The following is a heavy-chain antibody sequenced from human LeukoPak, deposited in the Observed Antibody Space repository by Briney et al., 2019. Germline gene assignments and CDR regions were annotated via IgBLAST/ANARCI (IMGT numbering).Heavy chain of an antibody. D-gene: IGHD4-17*01. J-gene: IGHJ4*02. V-gene: IGHV3-15*01. CDR2: IKSKTDGGTT. CDR1: GLTVSSY. CDR3: TTPYYGDYDY. Sequence: GGSLRLSCAASGLTVSSYMSWVRQAPGKGLEWVGRIKSKTDGGTTDYAAPVKGRFTISRDDSKNTLYLQMNSLKTEDTAVYYCTTPYYGDYDYWGQGTLVTVSS.